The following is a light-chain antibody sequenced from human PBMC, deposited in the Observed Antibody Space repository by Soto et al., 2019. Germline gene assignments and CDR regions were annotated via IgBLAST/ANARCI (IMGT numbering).Light chain of an antibody. J-gene: IGKJ5*01. Sequence: IHLTHSASSLSASVGSRVTITSQQSQNINTYLKWYQQKPGRAPKLLIYDASNVEAGVHSRFRGSGSATDFTFTISRLQAEDIATYYCQQYENLSTFGQGTRLEIK. CDR1: QNINTY. V-gene: IGKV1-33*01. CDR3: QQYENLST. CDR2: DAS.